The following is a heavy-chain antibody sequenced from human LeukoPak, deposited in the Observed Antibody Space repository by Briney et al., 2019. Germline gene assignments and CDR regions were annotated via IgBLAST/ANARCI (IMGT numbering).Heavy chain of an antibody. CDR3: VRRDTGWNYFDY. CDR1: GGSINSHY. J-gene: IGHJ4*02. V-gene: IGHV4-4*08. CDR2: IYSTGKN. Sequence: SETLSLTCAVSGGSINSHYWGCIRQPAGKGLQWIGDIYSTGKNNYNPSLKSRVTISLDTSKSHLSLNLTSVLAADTAIYYCVRRDTGWNYFDYWGQGILVTVSS. D-gene: IGHD6-19*01.